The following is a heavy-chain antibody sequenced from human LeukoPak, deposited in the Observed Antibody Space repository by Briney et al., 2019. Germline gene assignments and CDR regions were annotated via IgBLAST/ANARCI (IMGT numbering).Heavy chain of an antibody. CDR3: AKGKPEQSLGKIGFDY. CDR2: VSYDGKYT. V-gene: IGHV3-30*18. J-gene: IGHJ4*02. D-gene: IGHD3-16*01. Sequence: GGSLRLSCAASGFTFSSYWMSWVRQAPGKGLEWMAAVSYDGKYTYYADSVKGRFTISRDNSKDTLYLQMNSLGGEDTAVYYCAKGKPEQSLGKIGFDYWGQGTLVTVSS. CDR1: GFTFSSYW.